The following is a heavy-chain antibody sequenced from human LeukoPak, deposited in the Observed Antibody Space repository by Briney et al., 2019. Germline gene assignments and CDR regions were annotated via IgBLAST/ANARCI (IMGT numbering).Heavy chain of an antibody. D-gene: IGHD2-21*02. CDR2: INRDGTST. J-gene: IGHJ5*02. Sequence: GGSLRLSCAASGFTFSSYWMYWVRQAPGKGLECVSRINRDGTSTGYADSVKGRFTISRDNAKNTLYLQMNTLRAEDTAAYYCASVNGGDDCSSWGQGTLVTVSS. V-gene: IGHV3-74*01. CDR1: GFTFSSYW. CDR3: ASVNGGDDCSS.